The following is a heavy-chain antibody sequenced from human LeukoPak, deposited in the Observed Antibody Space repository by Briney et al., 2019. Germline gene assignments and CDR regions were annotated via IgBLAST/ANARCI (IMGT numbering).Heavy chain of an antibody. Sequence: GGSLRLSCAASGFTFSSYSMNWVRQAPGKGLEWVSSICSSGSYIYYADSVKGRFTISRDNAKNSLYLQMNSLRAEDTAVYYCARDPRAYSGSFFDYWGQGTLVTVSS. V-gene: IGHV3-21*01. D-gene: IGHD1-26*01. J-gene: IGHJ4*02. CDR1: GFTFSSYS. CDR3: ARDPRAYSGSFFDY. CDR2: ICSSGSYI.